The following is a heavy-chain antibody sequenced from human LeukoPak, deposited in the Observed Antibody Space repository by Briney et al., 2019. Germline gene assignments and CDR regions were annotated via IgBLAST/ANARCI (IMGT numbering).Heavy chain of an antibody. CDR3: ARHVGGFFYYYGMDV. D-gene: IGHD3-10*01. V-gene: IGHV5-10-1*01. Sequence: GESLKTSCKGSGYSFTSYWISWVREMPGKGLEWMGRIEPSDSYTNYSPSFQGHVTISADKSISTAYLQWSSLKASDTAMSYCARHVGGFFYYYGMDVWGKGTTVTVSS. CDR2: IEPSDSYT. CDR1: GYSFTSYW. J-gene: IGHJ6*04.